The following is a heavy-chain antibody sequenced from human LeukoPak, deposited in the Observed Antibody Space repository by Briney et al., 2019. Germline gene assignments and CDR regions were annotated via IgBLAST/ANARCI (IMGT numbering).Heavy chain of an antibody. D-gene: IGHD6-19*01. CDR2: INTNTGNP. J-gene: IGHJ4*02. CDR3: AVGKYAVAGYFDY. CDR1: GYTFTSYA. Sequence: EASVKVSCKASGYTFTSYAMNWVRQAPGQGLEWMGWINTNTGNPTYAQGFTGRFVFSLDTSVSTAYLQISSLKAEDTAMYYCAVGKYAVAGYFDYWGQGTLVTVSS. V-gene: IGHV7-4-1*02.